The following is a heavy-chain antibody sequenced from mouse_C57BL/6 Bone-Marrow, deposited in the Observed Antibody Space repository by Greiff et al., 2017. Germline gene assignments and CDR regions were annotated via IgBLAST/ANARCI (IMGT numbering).Heavy chain of an antibody. V-gene: IGHV1-69*01. CDR1: GYTFTSYW. J-gene: IGHJ2*01. CDR3: AREKFITTVVALDY. CDR2: IDPSDSYT. Sequence: QVQLQQPGAELVMPGASVKLSCKASGYTFTSYWMNWVKQRPGQGLEWIGEIDPSDSYTNYNQKFKGKSTLTVDKSSSTAYMQLSSLTSEDSAVYYCAREKFITTVVALDYWGQGTTLTVSS. D-gene: IGHD1-1*01.